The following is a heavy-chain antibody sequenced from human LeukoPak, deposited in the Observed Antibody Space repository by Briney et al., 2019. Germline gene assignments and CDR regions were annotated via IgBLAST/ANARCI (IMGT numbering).Heavy chain of an antibody. Sequence: SVKVSCTASGGTFSSYAISWVRQAPGQGLEWMGRIIPILGIANYAQKFQGRVTITADKSTSTAYMELSSLRSEDTAVYYCARGPSYDILTGSSRGRFTDYWGQGTLVTVSS. CDR3: ARGPSYDILTGSSRGRFTDY. D-gene: IGHD3-9*01. CDR1: GGTFSSYA. CDR2: IIPILGIA. J-gene: IGHJ4*02. V-gene: IGHV1-69*04.